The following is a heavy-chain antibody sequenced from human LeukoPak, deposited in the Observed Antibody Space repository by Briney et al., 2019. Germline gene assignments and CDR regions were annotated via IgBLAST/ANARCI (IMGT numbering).Heavy chain of an antibody. J-gene: IGHJ6*03. V-gene: IGHV4-59*01. Sequence: SETLSLTCTVSGDSISSYYWSWIRQPPGKGLEWIGYIYYSGSTNYNPSLKSRVTISVDTSKNQFSLKLSSVTAAHTAVYYCASSSGGSWYYYMDVWGKGTTVTVSS. D-gene: IGHD2-15*01. CDR1: GDSISSYY. CDR3: ASSSGGSWYYYMDV. CDR2: IYYSGST.